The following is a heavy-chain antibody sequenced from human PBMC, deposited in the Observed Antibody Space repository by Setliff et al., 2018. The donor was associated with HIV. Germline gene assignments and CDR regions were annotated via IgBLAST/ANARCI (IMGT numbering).Heavy chain of an antibody. D-gene: IGHD3-3*01. CDR1: GGFIGTYY. J-gene: IGHJ6*03. CDR3: ARGRVTLNGVAAGHHYMDV. Sequence: PSETLSLTCTVSGGFIGTYYWSWIRQSPGKGLEWIGSGYYTGSTNYNPSLESRVTMSVDTSKNQFSLRLMSLTAADTAIYYCARGRVTLNGVAAGHHYMDVWGKGNTVTVSS. CDR2: GYYTGST. V-gene: IGHV4-59*13.